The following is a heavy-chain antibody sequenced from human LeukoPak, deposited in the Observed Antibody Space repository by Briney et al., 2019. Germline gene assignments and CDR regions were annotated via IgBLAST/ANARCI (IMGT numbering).Heavy chain of an antibody. CDR3: ARHAGKVRGHYYYYYYYMDV. CDR2: IYHSGST. J-gene: IGHJ6*03. V-gene: IGHV4-38-2*01. CDR1: GYSISSGYY. D-gene: IGHD3-10*01. Sequence: SETLSLTCAVSGYSISSGYYWGWIRPPPGKGLEWIGSIYHSGSTYYNPSLKSRVTISVDTSKNQFSLKLSSVTAADTAVYYCARHAGKVRGHYYYYYYYMDVWGKGTTVTVSS.